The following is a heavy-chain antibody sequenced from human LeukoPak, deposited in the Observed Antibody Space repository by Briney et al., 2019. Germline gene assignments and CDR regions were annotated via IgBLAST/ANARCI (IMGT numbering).Heavy chain of an antibody. CDR1: GFTFSTYG. CDR2: ISSSGTTI. V-gene: IGHV3-48*04. D-gene: IGHD3-10*02. Sequence: GGSLRLSCAASGFTFSTYGMHWVRQAPGKGLEWVSYISSSGTTIYYADSVKGRFTISRDNAKNSLYLQMNSLRAEDTAVYYCAELGITMIGGVWGKGTTVTISS. J-gene: IGHJ6*04. CDR3: AELGITMIGGV.